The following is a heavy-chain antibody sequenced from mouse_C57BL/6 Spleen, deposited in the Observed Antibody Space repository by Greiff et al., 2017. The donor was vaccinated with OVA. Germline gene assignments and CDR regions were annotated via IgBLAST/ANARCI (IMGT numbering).Heavy chain of an antibody. J-gene: IGHJ4*01. CDR1: GYTFTSYW. V-gene: IGHV1-61*01. Sequence: VQLQQPGAELVRPGSSVKLSCKASGYTFTSYWMDWVKQRPGQGLEWIGNIYPSDSETHYNQKFKDKATLTVDKSSSTAYMQLSSLTSEDSAVYYCASMGSYGSSYGYGLYYWGQGTSITVSS. D-gene: IGHD1-1*01. CDR3: ASMGSYGSSYGYGLYY. CDR2: IYPSDSET.